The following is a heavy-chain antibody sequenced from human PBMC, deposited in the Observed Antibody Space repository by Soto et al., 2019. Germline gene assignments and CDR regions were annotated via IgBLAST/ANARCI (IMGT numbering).Heavy chain of an antibody. CDR1: GGAISGNY. CDR2: IYYTGST. V-gene: IGHV4-59*01. J-gene: IGHJ4*02. CDR3: AWYYCSGGSCNSNFDY. D-gene: IGHD2-15*01. Sequence: QVQLQESGPGLVKPSETLSLTCTVSGGAISGNYWSWIRQPPGKGLEWIGYIYYTGSTNYNPSLKSRVTISVDMSKNHFSLNLSSVTAADTAVYYCAWYYCSGGSCNSNFDYWGQGTLVTVSS.